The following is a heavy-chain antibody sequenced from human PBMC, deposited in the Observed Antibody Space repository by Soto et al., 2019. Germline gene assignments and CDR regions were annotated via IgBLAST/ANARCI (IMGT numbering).Heavy chain of an antibody. CDR1: GGSISSYY. CDR3: ASGSSSSGLYYFDY. V-gene: IGHV4-59*01. CDR2: IYYSGST. Sequence: PSETLSLTCTVSGGSISSYYWSWIRQPPGKGLEWIGYIYYSGSTNYNPSLKSRVTISVDMSKNQFSLKLSSVTAADTAVYYCASGSSSSGLYYFDYWGQGTLVTVSS. D-gene: IGHD6-6*01. J-gene: IGHJ4*02.